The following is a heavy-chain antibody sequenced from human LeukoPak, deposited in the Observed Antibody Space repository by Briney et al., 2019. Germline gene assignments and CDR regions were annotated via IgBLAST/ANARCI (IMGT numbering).Heavy chain of an antibody. CDR3: ARRAGEYSHPYDY. CDR2: IYSGGNT. D-gene: IGHD2-15*01. CDR1: GFTFDDHG. V-gene: IGHV3-53*01. Sequence: GGSLRLSCAASGFTFDDHGMSWVRQAPGKGLEWVSFIYSGGNTHYSDSVKGRFTLSRDNSKNTLYLQMNSLRAEDTAIYYCARRAGEYSHPYDYWGQGTLVTVSS. J-gene: IGHJ4*02.